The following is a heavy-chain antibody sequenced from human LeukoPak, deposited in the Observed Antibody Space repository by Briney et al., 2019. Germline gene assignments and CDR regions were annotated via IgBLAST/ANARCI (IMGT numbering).Heavy chain of an antibody. D-gene: IGHD3-10*01. J-gene: IGHJ3*02. V-gene: IGHV3-30-3*01. CDR1: GFTFSPYI. CDR2: IASDGSQI. CDR3: ARERQDTIVHTGAFDI. Sequence: PGGSLRLSCAASGFTFSPYIMHWVRQAPGKGLEWVAVIASDGSQIFYVESVKGQFTISRDNSKNTLYLQMNSLRAEDTAVYFCARERQDTIVHTGAFDIWGQGTMVTVSS.